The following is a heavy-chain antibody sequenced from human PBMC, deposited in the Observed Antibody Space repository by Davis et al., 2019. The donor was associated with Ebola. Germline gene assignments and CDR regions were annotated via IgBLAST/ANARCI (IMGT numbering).Heavy chain of an antibody. V-gene: IGHV1-69*13. CDR2: IIPIFGTA. CDR1: GGTFSSYA. Sequence: AASVKVSCKASGGTFSSYAISWVRQAPGQGLEWMGGIIPIFGTANYAQKFQGRVTITADESTSTAYMELSSLRSEDTAVYYCARGHSIVATTPDYYYYGMDVWGQGTTVTVSS. J-gene: IGHJ6*02. CDR3: ARGHSIVATTPDYYYYGMDV. D-gene: IGHD5-12*01.